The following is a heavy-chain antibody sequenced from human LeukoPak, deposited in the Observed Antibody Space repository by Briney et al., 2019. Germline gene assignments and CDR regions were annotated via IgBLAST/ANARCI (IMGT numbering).Heavy chain of an antibody. V-gene: IGHV3-74*01. J-gene: IGHJ3*01. D-gene: IGHD4/OR15-4a*01. CDR1: GFTFRSNW. CDR3: ARLKEV. CDR2: INSDGSDT. Sequence: QPGGSLRLSCVASGFTFRSNWMYWVRQVPGKGLVWVSRINSDGSDTSYADSVEGRFTISRDNAKSTLYLQMNSLRVDDTAVYYCARLKEVWGRGTMVTVSS.